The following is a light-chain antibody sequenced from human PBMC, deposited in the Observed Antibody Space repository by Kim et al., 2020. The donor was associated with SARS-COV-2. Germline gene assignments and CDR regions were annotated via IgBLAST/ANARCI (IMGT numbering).Light chain of an antibody. J-gene: IGLJ3*02. Sequence: GQSVTMSCTGTSSDVGGYDHASWYQQHPGKAPKLIIYEVTKRPSGVPDRFSGSKSGNTASLTVSGLQAEDEADYYCSSYAGNKKLVFGGGTQLTVL. CDR3: SSYAGNKKLV. CDR2: EVT. V-gene: IGLV2-8*01. CDR1: SSDVGGYDH.